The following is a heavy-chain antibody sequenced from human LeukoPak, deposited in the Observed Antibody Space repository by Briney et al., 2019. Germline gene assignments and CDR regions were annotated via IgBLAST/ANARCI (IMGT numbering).Heavy chain of an antibody. CDR2: INWNSDSI. V-gene: IGHV3-9*01. CDR3: ASHTVVVTATHDAFAF. Sequence: TGGSLRLSYAVSGFTFDDYAMHRVRQVPGKGLEWVSGINWNSDSIGYTDSVKGRFTISRDNAKNSLYLQMNSLRAEDTAVHYCASHTVVVTATHDAFAFWGQGTMVTVSS. J-gene: IGHJ3*01. CDR1: GFTFDDYA. D-gene: IGHD2-21*02.